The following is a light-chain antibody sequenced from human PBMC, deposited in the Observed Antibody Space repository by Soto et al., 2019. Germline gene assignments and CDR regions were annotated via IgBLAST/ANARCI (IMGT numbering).Light chain of an antibody. CDR3: QQYNSYLT. V-gene: IGKV1-5*03. CDR1: QSISSW. J-gene: IGKJ4*01. CDR2: KAS. Sequence: DIQTTQSPSTLSASVGDRVTITCRASQSISSWLAWYQQKPGEAPKLLVYKASSLESGVPSRFSGSGSGTEFTLTISSLQPDDFATYYCQQYNSYLTFGGGAKVEIK.